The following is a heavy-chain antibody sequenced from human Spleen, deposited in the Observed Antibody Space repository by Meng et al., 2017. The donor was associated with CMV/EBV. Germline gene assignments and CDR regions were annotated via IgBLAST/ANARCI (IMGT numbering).Heavy chain of an antibody. CDR1: GFPFSTYT. CDR2: ITSRSNYI. J-gene: IGHJ4*02. D-gene: IGHD4-23*01. CDR3: ARGESSYGGNGLDY. V-gene: IGHV3-21*06. Sequence: LSLTCGASGFPFSTYTMNWVRQAPGKGLEWVSSITSRSNYIYYADSVKGRFTISRDNAKNSRYLQMNSLGAEDKAVYYLARGESSYGGNGLDYWGQGTLVTVSS.